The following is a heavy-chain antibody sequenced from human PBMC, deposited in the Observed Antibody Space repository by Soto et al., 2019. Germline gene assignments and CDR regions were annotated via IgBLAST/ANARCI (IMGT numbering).Heavy chain of an antibody. CDR2: IYYSGTT. CDR1: GGSISSEGYY. D-gene: IGHD5-18*01. J-gene: IGHJ4*02. Sequence: LSLTCTVSGGSISSEGYYWSWFRQLPGEGLEWIGDIYYSGTTYHNPSLRSRLTMSGDASKNQFSLKLSSVTDADTALYYCARGRGYSYGPYYFDYWGQGTLVTVSS. CDR3: ARGRGYSYGPYYFDY. V-gene: IGHV4-31*03.